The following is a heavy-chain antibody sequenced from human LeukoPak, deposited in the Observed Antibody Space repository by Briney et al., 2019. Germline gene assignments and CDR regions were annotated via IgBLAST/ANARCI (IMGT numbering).Heavy chain of an antibody. D-gene: IGHD3-22*01. Sequence: GGSLRLSCSAYGFTFSTYSMNWVRQAPGKGLEWVSSISSSSRYIYYADSVKGRFTISRDNAKNSLYLQMNSLRAEDTAVYYCARAPAHYYDSSDHYYVGESYFDYWGQGTLVTVSS. V-gene: IGHV3-21*01. CDR3: ARAPAHYYDSSDHYYVGESYFDY. CDR2: ISSSSRYI. CDR1: GFTFSTYS. J-gene: IGHJ4*02.